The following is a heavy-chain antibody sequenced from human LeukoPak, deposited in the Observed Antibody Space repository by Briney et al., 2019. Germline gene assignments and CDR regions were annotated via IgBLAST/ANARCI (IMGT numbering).Heavy chain of an antibody. Sequence: SETLSLTCTVSGGSISSSCYYWGLLRPPPEERLEWIGSIYYSGSTYYNPSLKRRVTMSVDTSKNQLSLTLSSVTAADTAVYYCARCHSSGWYSLYAFDIWGQGTMVTVSS. D-gene: IGHD6-19*01. CDR2: IYYSGST. J-gene: IGHJ3*02. CDR3: ARCHSSGWYSLYAFDI. V-gene: IGHV4-39*07. CDR1: GGSISSSCYY.